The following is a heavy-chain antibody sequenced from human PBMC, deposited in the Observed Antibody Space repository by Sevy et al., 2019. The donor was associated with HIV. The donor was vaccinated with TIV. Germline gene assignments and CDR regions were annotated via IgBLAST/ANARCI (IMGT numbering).Heavy chain of an antibody. D-gene: IGHD6-13*01. V-gene: IGHV3-7*01. CDR2: IKQDGSMK. CDR3: ARSIAAIGPDY. Sequence: GGSLRLSCAGSGFTFSSYWMTWVRQAPGTGLEWVANIKQDGSMKYYVNSVKGRFTISRDNDKNSVYLQMNSLRAEDTAIYYCARSIAAIGPDYWGQGTLVTVSS. CDR1: GFTFSSYW. J-gene: IGHJ4*02.